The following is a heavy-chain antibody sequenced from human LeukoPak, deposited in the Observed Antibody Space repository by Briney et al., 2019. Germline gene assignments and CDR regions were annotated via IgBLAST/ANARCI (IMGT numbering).Heavy chain of an antibody. CDR2: ISSSSSYI. Sequence: PGGSLRLSCAASGFTFSSYSMNWVRQAPGKGLEWVSSISSSSSYIYYADSVKGRFTISRDNAKNSLYLQMNSLRAEGTAVYYCARDYYGSGSGVYWGQGTLVTVSS. CDR3: ARDYYGSGSGVY. CDR1: GFTFSSYS. D-gene: IGHD3-10*01. J-gene: IGHJ4*02. V-gene: IGHV3-21*01.